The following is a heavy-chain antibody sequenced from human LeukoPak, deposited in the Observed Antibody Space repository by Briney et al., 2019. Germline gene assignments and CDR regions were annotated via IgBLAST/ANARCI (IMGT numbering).Heavy chain of an antibody. D-gene: IGHD3-16*02. CDR3: ARGTAGYHSSYFDY. Sequence: GGSLRLSCATSGFTFSNHAMRWVRQATGKGLEWVSAIGTAGDTFYPGSVKGRFTISRENAKNSLSLQMNSLRAEDTAVYYCARGTAGYHSSYFDYWGQGTLVTVSS. J-gene: IGHJ4*02. CDR2: IGTAGDT. CDR1: GFTFSNHA. V-gene: IGHV3-13*01.